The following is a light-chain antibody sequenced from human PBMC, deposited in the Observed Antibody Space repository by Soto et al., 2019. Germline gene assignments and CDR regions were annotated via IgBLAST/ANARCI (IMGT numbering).Light chain of an antibody. J-gene: IGLJ3*02. Sequence: QSALTQPASVSGSPGQSITISRTGTSSDVGGYNYVSWYQQHPGKAPKLMIYEVSNRPSGVSNRFSGSKSGNTASLTISGLQAEDEADYYCSSYTSSSNWVFGGGTKLTVL. CDR3: SSYTSSSNWV. CDR2: EVS. V-gene: IGLV2-14*01. CDR1: SSDVGGYNY.